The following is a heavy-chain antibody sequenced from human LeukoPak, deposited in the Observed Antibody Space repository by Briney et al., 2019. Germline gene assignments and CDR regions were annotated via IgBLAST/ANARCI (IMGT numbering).Heavy chain of an antibody. D-gene: IGHD5-18*01. CDR3: AKRIQSAMATGY. Sequence: GGSLRLSCAASGFTFSSYGMSWVRQAPGKGLEWVSDVSGSGASTYYADSVRGRFTISRDNSKNTLYLQMNSLRAEDTAVYYCAKRIQSAMATGYWGQGTLVTVSS. J-gene: IGHJ4*02. V-gene: IGHV3-23*01. CDR1: GFTFSSYG. CDR2: VSGSGAST.